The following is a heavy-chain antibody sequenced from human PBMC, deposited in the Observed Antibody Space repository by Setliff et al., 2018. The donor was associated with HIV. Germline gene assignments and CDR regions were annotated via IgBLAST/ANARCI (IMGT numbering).Heavy chain of an antibody. CDR3: AKELAASGLGYFDS. CDR2: MSGSGANA. Sequence: GGSLRLSCAASGFTFSSYAMSWVRQAPGKGLQWVSAMSGSGANAYYADSVKGRFTVSRDNSKNTLYLHMNSLRAEDTAEYYCAKELAASGLGYFDSWGRGILVTAPQ. CDR1: GFTFSSYA. V-gene: IGHV3-23*01. J-gene: IGHJ4*02. D-gene: IGHD3-22*01.